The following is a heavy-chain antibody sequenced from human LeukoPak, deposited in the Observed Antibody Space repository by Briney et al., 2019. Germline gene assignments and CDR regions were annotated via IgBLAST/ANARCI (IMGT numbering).Heavy chain of an antibody. J-gene: IGHJ4*02. V-gene: IGHV3-23*01. Sequence: PGGCLRLSCAASGFTFSSYAMSWVRQAPGKGLEWVSAIGGSGGSTYYADSVKGRFTISRDNSKHTLYLQMNSLRAEDTAVYYCAKDPNYYDSSYWGQGTLVTVSS. CDR2: IGGSGGST. CDR1: GFTFSSYA. D-gene: IGHD3-22*01. CDR3: AKDPNYYDSSY.